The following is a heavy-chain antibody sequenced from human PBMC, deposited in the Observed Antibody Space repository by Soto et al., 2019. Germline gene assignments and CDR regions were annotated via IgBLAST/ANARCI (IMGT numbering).Heavy chain of an antibody. CDR3: ARDRYAGSGSPFPAY. CDR2: IYYLGST. Sequence: SETLSLTCTVSGGSISSYYWSWIRQSPGKGLEWIGYIYYLGSTDYNPSLKSRVTISLDTSKKQVSLRLTSVTVADTARYYCARDRYAGSGSPFPAYWGPGTLVTVSS. D-gene: IGHD3-10*01. CDR1: GGSISSYY. J-gene: IGHJ4*02. V-gene: IGHV4-59*01.